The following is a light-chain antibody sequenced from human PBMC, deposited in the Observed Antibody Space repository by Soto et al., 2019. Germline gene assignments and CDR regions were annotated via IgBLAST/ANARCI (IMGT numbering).Light chain of an antibody. CDR2: GAS. J-gene: IGKJ2*01. V-gene: IGKV3-15*01. CDR3: QQYNNWPRT. CDR1: QSVSIN. Sequence: EIVMTQSPATLSVSPGERVTLSCRASQSVSINLAWYQQKPGQSPRRLIYGASTRATGIPARFSGSGSGTEFTLTISSLQSEDCATYYCQQYNNWPRTFGQGTKLEIK.